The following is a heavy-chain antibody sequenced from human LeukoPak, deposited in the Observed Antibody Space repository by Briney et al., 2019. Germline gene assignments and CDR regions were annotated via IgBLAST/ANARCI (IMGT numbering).Heavy chain of an antibody. D-gene: IGHD4-17*01. CDR3: TSTVTTGGDY. J-gene: IGHJ4*02. Sequence: RIRSKSNSYATAYAASVKGRFTISRDDSKNTAYLQMNSLKTEDTAVYYCTSTVTTGGDYWGQGTLVTASS. CDR2: IRSKSNSYAT. V-gene: IGHV3-73*01.